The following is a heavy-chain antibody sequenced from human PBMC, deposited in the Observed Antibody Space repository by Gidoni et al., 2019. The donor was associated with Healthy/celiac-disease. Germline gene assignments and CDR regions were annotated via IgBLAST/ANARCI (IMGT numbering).Heavy chain of an antibody. CDR1: GFTFSSYA. CDR2: ISYDGSNK. Sequence: QVQLVESGGGVVQPGRSLRLSCAASGFTFSSYAMHWVRQAPGKGLEWVAVISYDGSNKYYADSVKGRFTISRDNSKNTLYLQMNSLRAEDTAVYYCARDGELGTGYYYYGMDVWGQGTTVTVSS. D-gene: IGHD1-26*01. V-gene: IGHV3-30-3*01. CDR3: ARDGELGTGYYYYGMDV. J-gene: IGHJ6*02.